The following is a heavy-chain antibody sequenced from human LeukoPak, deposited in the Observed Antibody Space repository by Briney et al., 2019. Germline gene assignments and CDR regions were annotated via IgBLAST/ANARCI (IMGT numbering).Heavy chain of an antibody. CDR1: GVTGNCAI. V-gene: IGHV3-66*01. CDR2: IYGGNNT. CDR3: ARASKVEAFDV. Sequence: RSGGLIRFCAAASGVTGNCAIRWGVRPAAGELVWWAAVIYGGNNTYNADSVKGRFTISRDNSKNTLFLQMNSLRAEDTAVYYCARASKVEAFDVWGQGTMVTVSS. J-gene: IGHJ3*01. D-gene: IGHD2-15*01.